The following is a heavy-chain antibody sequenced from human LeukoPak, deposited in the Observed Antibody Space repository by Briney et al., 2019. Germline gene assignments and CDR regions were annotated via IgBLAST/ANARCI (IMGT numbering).Heavy chain of an antibody. J-gene: IGHJ4*02. CDR1: GFTFSSYG. V-gene: IGHV3-30*02. Sequence: GGSLRLSCAASGFTFSSYGMTWVRQAPGKGLEWVAFIRYDGSNKYYADSVKGRFTISRDNSKNTLYLQMNSLRAEDTAVYYCAKDGPSERAYDSSGYLDYWGQGTLVTVSS. CDR3: AKDGPSERAYDSSGYLDY. CDR2: IRYDGSNK. D-gene: IGHD3-22*01.